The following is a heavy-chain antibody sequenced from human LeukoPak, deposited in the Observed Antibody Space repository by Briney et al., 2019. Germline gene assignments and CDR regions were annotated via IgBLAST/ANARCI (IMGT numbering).Heavy chain of an antibody. CDR2: ISSRSVYI. CDR3: ARGSVAVAAGFDY. CDR1: GFTFSSYE. Sequence: TGGSLRLSCAASGFTFSSYEMNWVRQAPGKGLEWVSSISSRSVYIYYADSVKGCFTISRDNSKNSLYLQMNSLRAEDTAVYYCARGSVAVAAGFDYWGQGTLVTVSS. J-gene: IGHJ4*02. D-gene: IGHD6-19*01. V-gene: IGHV3-21*01.